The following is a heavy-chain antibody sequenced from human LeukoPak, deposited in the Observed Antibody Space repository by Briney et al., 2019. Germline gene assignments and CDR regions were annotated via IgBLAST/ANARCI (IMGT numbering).Heavy chain of an antibody. D-gene: IGHD4-17*01. CDR1: GGSISSYY. Sequence: SETLSLTCTVSGGSISSYYWSWIRQPPGKGLEWIGYIYYRGSTNYNPSLKSRVTISVDTSKNQFSLKLSSVTAADTAVYYCATRGGYGDYLADYWGQGTLVTVSS. J-gene: IGHJ4*02. CDR2: IYYRGST. V-gene: IGHV4-59*01. CDR3: ATRGGYGDYLADY.